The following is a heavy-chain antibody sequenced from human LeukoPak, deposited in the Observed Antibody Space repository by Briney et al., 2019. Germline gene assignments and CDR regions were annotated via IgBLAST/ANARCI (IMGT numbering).Heavy chain of an antibody. V-gene: IGHV1-69*13. CDR3: ARSDWAGYYY. CDR2: IIPIFGTA. J-gene: IGHJ4*02. Sequence: ASVKVSCKASGGTFSSYAISWLRQAPGQGLEWMGGIIPIFGTANYAQKFQGRVTITADESTSTAYMELSSLRSEDTAVYYCARSDWAGYYYWGQGTLVTVSS. D-gene: IGHD2-21*01. CDR1: GGTFSSYA.